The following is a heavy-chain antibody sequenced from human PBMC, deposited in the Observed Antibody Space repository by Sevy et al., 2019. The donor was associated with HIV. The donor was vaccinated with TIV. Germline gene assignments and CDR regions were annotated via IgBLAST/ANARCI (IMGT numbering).Heavy chain of an antibody. V-gene: IGHV3-48*02. CDR2: IGSSSSTI. CDR1: GFTFSSYG. D-gene: IGHD3-3*01. Sequence: GGSLRLSCAAPGFTFSSYGMNWVRQAPGKGLEWVSYIGSSSSTIYYAASVKGRFTISRDNAKSSLYLQMNSLGDEDTAVYYCAGAWSGPYGMDVWGQGTTVTVSS. CDR3: AGAWSGPYGMDV. J-gene: IGHJ6*02.